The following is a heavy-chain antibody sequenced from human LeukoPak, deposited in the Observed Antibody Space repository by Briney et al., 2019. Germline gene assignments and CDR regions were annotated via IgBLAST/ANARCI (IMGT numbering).Heavy chain of an antibody. CDR3: ARGGCSSTSCYNHFAYSGYDLALFFDY. CDR1: GFTFSSYW. Sequence: PGGSLRLSCAASGFTFSSYWMSWVRQAPGKGLEWVANIKQDGSEKYYVDPVKGRFTISRDNAKNSLYLQMNSLRAEDTAVYYCARGGCSSTSCYNHFAYSGYDLALFFDYWGQGTLVTVSS. V-gene: IGHV3-7*01. J-gene: IGHJ4*02. CDR2: IKQDGSEK. D-gene: IGHD2-2*02.